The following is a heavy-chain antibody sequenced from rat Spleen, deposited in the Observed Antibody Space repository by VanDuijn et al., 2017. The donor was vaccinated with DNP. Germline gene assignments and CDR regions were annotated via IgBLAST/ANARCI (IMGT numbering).Heavy chain of an antibody. Sequence: EVQLQESGPGLVKPSQSLSLICSVTGYSITSSYRWNWIRKFPGNKLEWMGSVNSAGSTNYNPSLKSRISITRDTSKNQIFLQVNSVTLEDTATYYCARWPGYNPPYAMDAWGQGTSVTVSS. J-gene: IGHJ4*01. CDR2: VNSAGST. V-gene: IGHV3-3*01. CDR3: ARWPGYNPPYAMDA. D-gene: IGHD1-4*01. CDR1: GYSITSSYR.